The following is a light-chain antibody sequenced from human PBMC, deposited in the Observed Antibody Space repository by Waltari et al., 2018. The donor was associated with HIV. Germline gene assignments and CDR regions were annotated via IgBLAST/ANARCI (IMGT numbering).Light chain of an antibody. Sequence: QSALTQPASISGSPGQSVTISCSGLNIDLNVYHSVSWYQQLPTKAPQLIIFGVSVRPSGISHRFSGSKSGNTASLTISGLQTDDEGDYYCTSYTVRRALIFGGGTKLTVL. V-gene: IGLV2-14*03. CDR1: NIDLNVYHS. CDR3: TSYTVRRALI. CDR2: GVS. J-gene: IGLJ2*01.